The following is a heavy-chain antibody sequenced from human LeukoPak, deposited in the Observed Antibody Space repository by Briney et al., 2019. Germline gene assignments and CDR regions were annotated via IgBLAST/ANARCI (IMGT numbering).Heavy chain of an antibody. CDR2: XXXXXXX. V-gene: IGHV4-61*01. CDR1: GGSVXXSNYY. Sequence: PSETLSLTCTVSGGSVXXSNYYWXXIRQPXXXXXXXXXXXXXXXXXXXXXXXXXXXTXXXDTSKXQFXLKLSSVTPADTAVYYXARDSPQIFPHAFDIWGQGTMVTVSS. J-gene: IGHJ3*02. D-gene: IGHD3-9*01. CDR3: ARDSPQIFPHAFDI.